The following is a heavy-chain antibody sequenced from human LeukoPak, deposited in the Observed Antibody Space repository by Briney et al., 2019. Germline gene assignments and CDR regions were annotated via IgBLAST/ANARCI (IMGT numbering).Heavy chain of an antibody. J-gene: IGHJ6*02. V-gene: IGHV4-59*08. CDR2: IYYSGST. CDR3: ARGGSSWETYYYYYGMDV. CDR1: GGSISSYY. Sequence: SETLSLTCTVSGGSISSYYWSWIRQPPGKGLEWIGYIYYSGSTNYNPSLRSRVTISVDTSKNQFSLKLSSVTAADTAVYHCARGGSSWETYYYYYGMDVWGQGTTVTVSS. D-gene: IGHD6-13*01.